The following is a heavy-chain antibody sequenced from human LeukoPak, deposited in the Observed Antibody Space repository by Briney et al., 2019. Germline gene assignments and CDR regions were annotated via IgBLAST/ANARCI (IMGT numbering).Heavy chain of an antibody. V-gene: IGHV3-7*01. D-gene: IGHD6-19*01. CDR3: ARDVWTGVAVSDY. Sequence: LGGFLRLSCAASGFSFSSYWMTWVRQAPGKGLEWLANIKEDGSIQYYLDSVRGRFTISRDNAKTSVYLQLNSLRADDTAVYYCARDVWTGVAVSDYWGQGTLVTVSS. J-gene: IGHJ4*02. CDR2: IKEDGSIQ. CDR1: GFSFSSYW.